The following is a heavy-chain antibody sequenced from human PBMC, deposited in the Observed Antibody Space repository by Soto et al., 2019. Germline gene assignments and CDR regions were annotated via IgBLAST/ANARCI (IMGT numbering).Heavy chain of an antibody. J-gene: IGHJ6*02. Sequence: SETLSLTCSISGGSVGSGNYYWTWIRQPPGKGLEWVGHVYYTGSTNFNPSLTSRVTISVDASKKQFSLKLSSVTASDTAMYYCARHGPRVYYDNSDYYYYGMDVWGQGTTVTVS. D-gene: IGHD3-22*01. CDR1: GGSVGSGNYY. CDR2: VYYTGST. V-gene: IGHV4-61*01. CDR3: ARHGPRVYYDNSDYYYYGMDV.